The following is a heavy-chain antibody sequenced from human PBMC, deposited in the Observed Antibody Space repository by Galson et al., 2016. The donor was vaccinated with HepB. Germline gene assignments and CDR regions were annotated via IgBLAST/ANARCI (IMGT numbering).Heavy chain of an antibody. CDR1: GFAFDHYN. D-gene: IGHD2/OR15-2a*01. J-gene: IGHJ4*02. CDR2: ISSSSSYI. CDR3: AKSYYDPSTGVFSLYCFDD. Sequence: SLRLSCATSGFAFDHYNMNWVRQAPGKGLEWVSSISSSSSYIHYADPVKVRVTISRDNDNNSLYLQMNSLTAEDTALYYCAKSYYDPSTGVFSLYCFDDWGQGTLVTVSS. V-gene: IGHV3-21*01.